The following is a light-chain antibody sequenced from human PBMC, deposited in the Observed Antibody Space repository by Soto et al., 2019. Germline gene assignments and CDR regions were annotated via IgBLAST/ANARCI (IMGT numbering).Light chain of an antibody. J-gene: IGLJ2*01. Sequence: QSALTQPASVSVSPGQSITISCTGTSSDVGGYNYVSWYQQHPGKAPKLMIYDVINRPSGVSNRFSGSKSGNSASLTISGLQAEDEADYYCSSYTSSSTYVVFGGGTKLTVL. CDR2: DVI. CDR1: SSDVGGYNY. V-gene: IGLV2-14*03. CDR3: SSYTSSSTYVV.